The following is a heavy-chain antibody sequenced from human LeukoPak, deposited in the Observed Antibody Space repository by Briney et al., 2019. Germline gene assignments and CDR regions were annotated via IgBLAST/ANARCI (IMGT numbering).Heavy chain of an antibody. Sequence: GGSLRLSCAASGFTFSSYWMTWVRQTPGKGLEWVANIKQDGSEKYFWDSVKGRFTISRDNAKNSLCLQMNSLRAEDTAVYYCTRDTGGSGSYPDCWGQGTLVTVSS. V-gene: IGHV3-7*01. J-gene: IGHJ4*02. D-gene: IGHD1-26*01. CDR3: TRDTGGSGSYPDC. CDR1: GFTFSSYW. CDR2: IKQDGSEK.